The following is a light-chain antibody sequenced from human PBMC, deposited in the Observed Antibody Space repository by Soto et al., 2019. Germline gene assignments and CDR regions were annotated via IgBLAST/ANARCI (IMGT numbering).Light chain of an antibody. J-gene: IGKJ5*01. V-gene: IGKV1-39*01. Sequence: QMTKSPSSLSASVGGRVTITCRASQSSRRDLTWYQQKPGKAPQLMIYAASRLQSGVPSRFSGSGSGTDFTLTISSLEPAALAVYSCQHRINWPLTFGQGTRLEIK. CDR3: QHRINWPLT. CDR2: AAS. CDR1: QSSRRD.